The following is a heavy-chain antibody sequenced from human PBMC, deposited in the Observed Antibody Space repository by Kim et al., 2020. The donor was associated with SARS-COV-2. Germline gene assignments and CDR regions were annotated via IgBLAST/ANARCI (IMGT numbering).Heavy chain of an antibody. V-gene: IGHV3-64D*09. CDR2: ITSNGGST. CDR3: VKLDY. Sequence: ITSNGGSTYYADSVKGRFTISRDNSKNTLYLQMSSLRAEDTAVYYCVKLDYWGQGTLVTVSS. J-gene: IGHJ4*02.